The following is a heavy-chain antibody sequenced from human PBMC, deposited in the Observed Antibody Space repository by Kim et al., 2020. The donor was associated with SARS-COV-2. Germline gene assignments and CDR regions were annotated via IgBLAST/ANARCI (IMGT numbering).Heavy chain of an antibody. V-gene: IGHV3-30*07. CDR3: ARGGLWFGELLTTTFDY. J-gene: IGHJ4*02. D-gene: IGHD3-10*01. Sequence: VKGRFTISRDNSKNTLYLQMNSLRAEDTAVYYCARGGLWFGELLTTTFDYWGQGTLVTVSS.